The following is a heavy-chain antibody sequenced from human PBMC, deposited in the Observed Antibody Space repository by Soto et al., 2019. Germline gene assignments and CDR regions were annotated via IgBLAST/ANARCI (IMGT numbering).Heavy chain of an antibody. Sequence: QVQLVESGGGVVQPGRSLRLSCAASGFTFSSYAMHWVRQAPGKGLEWVAVISYDGSNKYYADSVKGRFTISRDNSKNTLYLQMNSRRAEDTAVYYCARDLAATVTMVRGIIRWGQGTLVTVSS. CDR1: GFTFSSYA. D-gene: IGHD3-10*01. J-gene: IGHJ4*02. V-gene: IGHV3-30-3*01. CDR2: ISYDGSNK. CDR3: ARDLAATVTMVRGIIR.